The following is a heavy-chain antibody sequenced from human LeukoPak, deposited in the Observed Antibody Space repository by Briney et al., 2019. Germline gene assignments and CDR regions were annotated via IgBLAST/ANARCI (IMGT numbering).Heavy chain of an antibody. CDR1: GGSISSYY. Sequence: SETLSLTCTVSGGSISSYYWSWLRQPPGKGLEWIGYIYYSGSTNYNPSLKSRVTISVDTSKNQFSLKLSSVTAADTAVYYCARKRSGELLDYWGQGTLVTVAS. V-gene: IGHV4-59*01. D-gene: IGHD1-26*01. CDR3: ARKRSGELLDY. CDR2: IYYSGST. J-gene: IGHJ4*02.